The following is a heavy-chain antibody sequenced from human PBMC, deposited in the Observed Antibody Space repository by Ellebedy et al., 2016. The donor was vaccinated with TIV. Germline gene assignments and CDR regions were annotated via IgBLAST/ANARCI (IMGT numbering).Heavy chain of an antibody. D-gene: IGHD6-19*01. Sequence: GESLKISCAASGFTFSSYWMHWVRQAPGKGLVWVSRINSDGSSTYYADSVKGRFTISRDNSKNTLYLQMNSLRAEDTAVYYCTTDMSVAGTVDYWGQGTLVTVSS. CDR3: TTDMSVAGTVDY. V-gene: IGHV3-74*01. J-gene: IGHJ4*02. CDR2: INSDGSST. CDR1: GFTFSSYW.